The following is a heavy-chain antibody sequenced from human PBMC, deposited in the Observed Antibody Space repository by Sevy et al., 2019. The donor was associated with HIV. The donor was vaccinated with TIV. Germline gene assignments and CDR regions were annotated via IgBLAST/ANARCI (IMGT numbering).Heavy chain of an antibody. V-gene: IGHV3-7*01. CDR2: IKEDGSAK. Sequence: GESLKISCAASGFTFSTYWMTWVRQTPGQGLEWVANIKEDGSAKYYVDSVKGRFTISRDNAKNSLYLQVNNLRAEDTAVYYCARDSPGSRGYADWGQGTLVTVSS. CDR3: ARDSPGSRGYAD. J-gene: IGHJ1*01. D-gene: IGHD5-12*01. CDR1: GFTFSTYW.